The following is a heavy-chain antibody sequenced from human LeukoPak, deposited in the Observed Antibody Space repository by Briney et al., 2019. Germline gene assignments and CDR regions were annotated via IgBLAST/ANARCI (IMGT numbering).Heavy chain of an antibody. CDR2: IHPRTGNP. Sequence: ASVKVSCTASGYSFTNYAMNWVRQAPGQGLEFMGWIHPRTGNPAYAQGFSGRFVFSLDTSVTTTYLQISDLKAEDTAVYFCARALDSLGGLSLPDFWGQGTLVTVSS. J-gene: IGHJ4*02. CDR3: ARALDSLGGLSLPDF. V-gene: IGHV7-4-1*02. D-gene: IGHD3-16*01. CDR1: GYSFTNYA.